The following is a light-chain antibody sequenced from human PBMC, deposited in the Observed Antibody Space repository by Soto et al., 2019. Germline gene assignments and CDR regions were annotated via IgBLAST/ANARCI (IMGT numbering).Light chain of an antibody. J-gene: IGKJ2*01. CDR2: VAS. CDR3: QQYGSSPFMYT. CDR1: QSVSSSY. V-gene: IGKV3-20*01. Sequence: EIVLTQSPGTLSLSPGERATLSCRASQSVSSSYLAWYQQKPGQAPRLLIYVASSRATGIPDRFSGSGSGTDFTLTISRLETEDFAVYYCQQYGSSPFMYTFGQGTKLEIK.